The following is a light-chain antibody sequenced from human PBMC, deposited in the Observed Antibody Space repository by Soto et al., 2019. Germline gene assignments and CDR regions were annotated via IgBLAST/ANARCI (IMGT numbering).Light chain of an antibody. CDR2: CAA. J-gene: IGKJ1*01. V-gene: IGKV3D-11*01. Sequence: RAPLPLSARHVLRNKHFTWDQQTPGQAPSRLIYCAANRATGIPDRFSGRGSGTDFTLTISSLEPEDFAVYYCQQRSNLWTFGQGTKVDIK. CDR3: QQRSNLWT. CDR1: HVLRNKH.